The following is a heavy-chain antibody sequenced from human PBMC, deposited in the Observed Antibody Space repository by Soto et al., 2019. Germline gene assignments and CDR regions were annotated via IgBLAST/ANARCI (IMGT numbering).Heavy chain of an antibody. CDR3: ARESEDLTSNFDY. Sequence: PWGSLGLACAASGFTFTRYSMNWVRQAPGKGLEWVSSISSTTNYIYYGDSMKGRFTISRDNAKNSLYLEMNSLRAEDTAVYYCARESEDLTSNFDYWGQGTMVTVSS. J-gene: IGHJ4*02. CDR1: GFTFTRYS. V-gene: IGHV3-21*06. CDR2: ISSTTNYI.